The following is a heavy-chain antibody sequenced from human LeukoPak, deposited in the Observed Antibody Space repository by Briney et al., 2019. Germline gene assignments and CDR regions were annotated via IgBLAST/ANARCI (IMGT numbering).Heavy chain of an antibody. CDR3: ARGPTDDYYDSSGYHEYYFDY. D-gene: IGHD3-22*01. CDR2: ISYDGSNK. Sequence: GGSLRLSCAASGFTFSSYAMHWVRQAPGKGLEWVAVISYDGSNKYYADSVKGRFTISRDNSKNTLYLQMNSLRAEDTAVYYCARGPTDDYYDSSGYHEYYFDYWGQGTLVTVSS. CDR1: GFTFSSYA. V-gene: IGHV3-30-3*01. J-gene: IGHJ4*02.